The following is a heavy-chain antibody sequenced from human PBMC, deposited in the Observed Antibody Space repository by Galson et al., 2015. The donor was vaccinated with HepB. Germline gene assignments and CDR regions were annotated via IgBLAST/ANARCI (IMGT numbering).Heavy chain of an antibody. CDR1: GGTLSSYA. CDR3: ARSPLEMATMNYFDY. V-gene: IGHV1-69*06. CDR2: IIPIFGTA. D-gene: IGHD5-24*01. J-gene: IGHJ4*02. Sequence: SVKVSCKASGGTLSSYAISWVRQAPGQGLEWMGGIIPIFGTANYAQKFQGRVTITADKSTSTAYMELSSLRSEDTAVYYCARSPLEMATMNYFDYWGQGTLVTVSS.